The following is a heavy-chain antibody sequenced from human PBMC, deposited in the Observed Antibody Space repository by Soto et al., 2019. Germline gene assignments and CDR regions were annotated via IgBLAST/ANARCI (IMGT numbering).Heavy chain of an antibody. Sequence: QLQLQESGPGLVKPSETLSLTCTVSGGSISSSSYYWGWIRQPPGKGLEWIGSIYYSGSTYYNPSLKSRVTISVDTSKNQFSLKLSSVTAADTAVYYCASPSSSVVTIGYYFDYWGQGTLVTVSS. D-gene: IGHD2-21*02. CDR1: GGSISSSSYY. V-gene: IGHV4-39*01. CDR3: ASPSSSVVTIGYYFDY. J-gene: IGHJ4*02. CDR2: IYYSGST.